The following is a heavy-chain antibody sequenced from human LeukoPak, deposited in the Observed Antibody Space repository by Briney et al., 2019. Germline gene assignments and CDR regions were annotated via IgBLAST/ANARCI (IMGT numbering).Heavy chain of an antibody. Sequence: PSETLSLTCIVSGGSISSTSYYWGWIRQSPGKGLEWIGYIYYSGSTNYNPSLKSRVTISVDTSKNQFSLKLSSVTAADTAVYYCAREIAAAGGNNWFDPWGQGTQVTVSS. V-gene: IGHV4-61*01. CDR1: GGSISSTSYY. D-gene: IGHD6-13*01. CDR2: IYYSGST. J-gene: IGHJ5*02. CDR3: AREIAAAGGNNWFDP.